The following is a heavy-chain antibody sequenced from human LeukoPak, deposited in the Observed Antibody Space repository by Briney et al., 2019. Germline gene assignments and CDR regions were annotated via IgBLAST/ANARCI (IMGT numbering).Heavy chain of an antibody. CDR1: GFSFSTYW. CDR3: QYGSGSYHNIPDSWFDP. V-gene: IGHV3-7*01. D-gene: IGHD3-10*01. Sequence: GGSLRLSCAASGFSFSTYWMSWVRQAPGEGLEWVANINQDGNEKYYAYSVKGRFTISRDNARNSLYLEMNGLRAEDTAVYYCQYGSGSYHNIPDSWFDPWGQGTLVTVSS. CDR2: INQDGNEK. J-gene: IGHJ5*02.